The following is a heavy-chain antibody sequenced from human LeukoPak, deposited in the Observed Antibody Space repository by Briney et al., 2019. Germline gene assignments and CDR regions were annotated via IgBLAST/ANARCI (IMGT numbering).Heavy chain of an antibody. CDR3: ARDWKLLWFGEPRDLTYYFDY. J-gene: IGHJ4*02. CDR1: GFTFSSYA. D-gene: IGHD3-10*01. V-gene: IGHV3-30*04. Sequence: GRSLRLSCAASGFTFSSYAIHWVRQAPGKGLEWVAVISYDGSNKYYADSVKGRFTISRDNSKNTLYLQMNSLRAEDTAVYYCARDWKLLWFGEPRDLTYYFDYWGQGTLVTVSS. CDR2: ISYDGSNK.